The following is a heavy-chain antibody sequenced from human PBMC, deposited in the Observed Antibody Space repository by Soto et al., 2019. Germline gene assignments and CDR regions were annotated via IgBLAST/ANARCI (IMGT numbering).Heavy chain of an antibody. V-gene: IGHV3-30*18. CDR1: GCTFSDYA. Sequence: PGRSLRLSCAASGCTFSDYAMHWVRQAPGKGMEWVAVVSHDGRNTHYADSVKGRFTISRDSSKNTVSLEMTSLRAEDTAVYYCAKGGRQWLVTSDFNYWGQGDLVPVSS. CDR3: AKGGRQWLVTSDFNY. CDR2: VSHDGRNT. D-gene: IGHD6-19*01. J-gene: IGHJ4*02.